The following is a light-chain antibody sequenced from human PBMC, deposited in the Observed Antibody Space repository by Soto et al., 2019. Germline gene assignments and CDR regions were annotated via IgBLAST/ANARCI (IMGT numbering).Light chain of an antibody. CDR3: QQFYSYPFT. V-gene: IGKV1-9*01. Sequence: DIQLTQSPSFLSASVGDRVTITCRASQGIRNHFAWYQQKPGKAPSLLIYHASTLQSGVPSRFSGSQSGTEFTLTISSLQPEDFATYYCQQFYSYPFTFGPGTKVDVK. CDR1: QGIRNH. CDR2: HAS. J-gene: IGKJ3*01.